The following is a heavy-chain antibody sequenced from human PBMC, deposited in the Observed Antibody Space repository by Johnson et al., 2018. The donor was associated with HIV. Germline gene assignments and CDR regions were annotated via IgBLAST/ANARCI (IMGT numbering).Heavy chain of an antibody. D-gene: IGHD6-13*01. V-gene: IGHV3-23*04. CDR2: ASGSGGTT. Sequence: VQLVESGGGLVQPGGSLRLSCTASGFTFSSYWMNWVRQAPGKGLEWVSGASGSGGTTYYADAVKGRFTISRDNARDTLYLQMHRLRAEDTAVYYCATYSSSWYKGGYAFDIWGQGTMVTVSS. CDR3: ATYSSSWYKGGYAFDI. J-gene: IGHJ3*02. CDR1: GFTFSSYW.